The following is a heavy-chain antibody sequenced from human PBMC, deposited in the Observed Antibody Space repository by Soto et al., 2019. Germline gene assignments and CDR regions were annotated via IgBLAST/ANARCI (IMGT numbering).Heavy chain of an antibody. V-gene: IGHV3-7*01. CDR1: GFTFTSYW. CDR2: LKQDGSEK. D-gene: IGHD3-9*01. J-gene: IGHJ4*02. Sequence: EVQLVESGGGLVQPGGSLRLSCAASGFTFTSYWMSWVRQAPGKGLEWVANLKQDGSEKYYVDSVKGRFTISRDNAKNSLYLQMNSLRAEDTAVYYCARDESYDILTGYYTPQRFDYWGQGTLVTVS. CDR3: ARDESYDILTGYYTPQRFDY.